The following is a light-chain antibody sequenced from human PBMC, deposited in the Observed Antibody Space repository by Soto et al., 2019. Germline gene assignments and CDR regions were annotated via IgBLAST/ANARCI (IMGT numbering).Light chain of an antibody. CDR2: AAS. J-gene: IGKJ4*01. Sequence: DIQLTQSPSFLSASVGDRVTITCRASQGISSYLAWYQQKPGKAPNLLIYAASTLQSGVQSRFSGSGSGTEFTLTISSLQPEDFATYYCQQVYGFPLTFGGGTKVEIK. V-gene: IGKV1-9*01. CDR3: QQVYGFPLT. CDR1: QGISSY.